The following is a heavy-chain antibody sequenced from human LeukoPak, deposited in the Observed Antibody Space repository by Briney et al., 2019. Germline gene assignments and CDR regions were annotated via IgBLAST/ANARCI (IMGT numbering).Heavy chain of an antibody. D-gene: IGHD5-12*01. Sequence: GGSLRLSCVVSGFTFSSYYMSWVRQAPGKGLEWVANIKQDGVEKHYVDSVKGRFTISRDSAKNSLYLQMNSLRAEDTAVYYCARDPSRYDLDYWGQGTLATVSS. CDR1: GFTFSSYY. CDR3: ARDPSRYDLDY. J-gene: IGHJ4*02. CDR2: IKQDGVEK. V-gene: IGHV3-7*01.